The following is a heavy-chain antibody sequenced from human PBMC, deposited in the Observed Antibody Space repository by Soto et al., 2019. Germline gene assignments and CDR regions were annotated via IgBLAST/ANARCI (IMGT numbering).Heavy chain of an antibody. CDR3: ADPVPAATHYDYYDMDV. CDR1: GFTFSYYT. D-gene: IGHD2-2*01. J-gene: IGHJ6*02. V-gene: IGHV3-23*01. CDR2: ISGSGDTI. Sequence: EVQLLESGGGLVQPGGSLRLSCAASGFTFSYYTMSWVRQAPGKGLEWVSGISGSGDTIYYADSVKGRFTISRDNSKNTLYLQMNSLSADDTAVYYFADPVPAATHYDYYDMDVWGQGTTVTVSS.